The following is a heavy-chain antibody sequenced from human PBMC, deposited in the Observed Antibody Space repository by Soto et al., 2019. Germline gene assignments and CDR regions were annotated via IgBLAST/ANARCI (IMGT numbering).Heavy chain of an antibody. D-gene: IGHD4-4*01. CDR2: MYYSGST. CDR1: GGSISSYY. Sequence: SETLSLTCTVSGGSISSYYWSWIRQPPGKGLEWIGYMYYSGSTNYNPSLKSRVTISVDTSKNQFSLKLSSVTAADTAVYYCARDYRMTTVMNSWFDPWGQGTLVTVSS. J-gene: IGHJ5*02. CDR3: ARDYRMTTVMNSWFDP. V-gene: IGHV4-59*01.